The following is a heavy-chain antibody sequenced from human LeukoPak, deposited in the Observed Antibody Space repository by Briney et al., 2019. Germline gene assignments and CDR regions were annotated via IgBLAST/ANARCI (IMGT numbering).Heavy chain of an antibody. J-gene: IGHJ4*02. Sequence: ASVKVSCKASGYTFTGYYLHWVRQAPGQGLEWMGWINPNSGGTNYAQKFQGRVTMTRDTSISTAYMELSRLRSDDTAVYYCARIEYYYDGSGYYLPYWGQGTLVTVSS. CDR2: INPNSGGT. CDR1: GYTFTGYY. V-gene: IGHV1-2*02. D-gene: IGHD3-22*01. CDR3: ARIEYYYDGSGYYLPY.